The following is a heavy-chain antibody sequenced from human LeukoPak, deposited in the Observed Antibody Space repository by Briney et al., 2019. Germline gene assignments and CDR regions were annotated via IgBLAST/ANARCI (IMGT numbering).Heavy chain of an antibody. CDR2: ISGDGGST. CDR1: GFTFDDYA. J-gene: IGHJ4*02. V-gene: IGHV3-43*02. CDR3: AKDTSGDYGGNQ. D-gene: IGHD4-23*01. Sequence: GGSLRLSCAASGFTFDDYAMHWVRQAPGKGLEWVSLISGDGGSTYYADSVKGRFTISRDNSKNSLYLQMNSRRTEDTALYYCAKDTSGDYGGNQWGQGTLVTVSS.